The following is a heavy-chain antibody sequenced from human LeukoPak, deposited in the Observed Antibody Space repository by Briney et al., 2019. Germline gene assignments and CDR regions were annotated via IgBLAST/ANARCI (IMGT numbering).Heavy chain of an antibody. V-gene: IGHV1-69*04. D-gene: IGHD6-6*01. CDR3: ARDSYSSSSSTPADPGPLYYMDV. CDR1: GGTFSSYA. J-gene: IGHJ6*03. CDR2: IIPILGKA. Sequence: SVKVSCKASGGTFSSYAISWVRQAPGQGLEWMGRIIPILGKANYAQKFQGRVTITADKSTSTAYMELSSLRSEDTAVYYCARDSYSSSSSTPADPGPLYYMDVWGKGTTVTVSS.